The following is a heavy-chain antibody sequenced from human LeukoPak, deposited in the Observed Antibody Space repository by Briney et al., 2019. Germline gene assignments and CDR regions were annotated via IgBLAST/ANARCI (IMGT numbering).Heavy chain of an antibody. V-gene: IGHV3-33*01. J-gene: IGHJ6*02. D-gene: IGHD2-2*01. CDR3: ARDIVVPGGMDV. Sequence: GRSLRLSCAASGFTFNSYGMHWVRQAPGKGLEWVAVIWYDGSNKYYADSVKGRFTISRDNSKNTLYLQMNSLRAEDTAVYYCARDIVVPGGMDVWGQGTTVTVSS. CDR2: IWYDGSNK. CDR1: GFTFNSYG.